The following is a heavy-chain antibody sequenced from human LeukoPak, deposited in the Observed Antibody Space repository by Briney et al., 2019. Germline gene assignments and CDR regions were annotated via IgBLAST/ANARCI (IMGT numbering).Heavy chain of an antibody. CDR3: AKGWGYYYYMDV. CDR1: GFTFSSYG. CDR2: IWCDGSNK. V-gene: IGHV3-33*06. J-gene: IGHJ6*03. Sequence: PGGSLRLSCAASGFTFSSYGMHWVRQAPGKGLEWVAVIWCDGSNKYYADSVKGRFTISRDNSKNTLYLQMNSLRAEDTAVYYCAKGWGYYYYMDVWGKGATVTVSS. D-gene: IGHD3-16*01.